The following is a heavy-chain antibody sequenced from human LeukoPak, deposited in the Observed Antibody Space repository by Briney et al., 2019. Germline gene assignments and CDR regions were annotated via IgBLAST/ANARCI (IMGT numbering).Heavy chain of an antibody. V-gene: IGHV1-69*13. CDR2: IIPIFGTA. Sequence: VASVKVSCKASGGTFSSYAISWVRQAPGQGLEWMGGIIPIFGTANYAQKFQGRVTITADESTSTAYMELSSLRSEDTAVYYCARDFGRFNRQRSRGYGFDYWGQGTLVTVSS. D-gene: IGHD3-22*01. J-gene: IGHJ4*02. CDR3: ARDFGRFNRQRSRGYGFDY. CDR1: GGTFSSYA.